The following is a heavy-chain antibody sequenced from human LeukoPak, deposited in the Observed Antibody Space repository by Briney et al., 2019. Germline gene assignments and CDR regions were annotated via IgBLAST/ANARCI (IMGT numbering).Heavy chain of an antibody. Sequence: SETLSLTCTVSGGSISSSSYYWGWIRQPPGKGLEWIGSIYYSGSTYYNPSLKSRVTISVDTSKNQFSLKLSSVTAADTAVYYCARHRKPTYYYNWFDPWGQGTLVTVSS. CDR1: GGSISSSSYY. J-gene: IGHJ5*02. D-gene: IGHD3-10*01. CDR2: IYYSGST. CDR3: ARHRKPTYYYNWFDP. V-gene: IGHV4-39*01.